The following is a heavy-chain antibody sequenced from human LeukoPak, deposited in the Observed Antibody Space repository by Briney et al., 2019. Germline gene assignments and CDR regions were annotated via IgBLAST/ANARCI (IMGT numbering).Heavy chain of an antibody. CDR1: GGTFSIYA. CDR2: IIPIYGTP. V-gene: IGHV1-69*05. CDR3: ARDHWGIVENGYDYFYYDMDV. J-gene: IGHJ6*03. D-gene: IGHD7-27*01. Sequence: GASVTVSCKVSGGTFSIYAFSWVRQAPGQGLEWMGGIIPIYGTPNYAQKFQGRVTITTDESTSTAYMELSSLRSEDTAVYYCARDHWGIVENGYDYFYYDMDVWGKGTTVTVSS.